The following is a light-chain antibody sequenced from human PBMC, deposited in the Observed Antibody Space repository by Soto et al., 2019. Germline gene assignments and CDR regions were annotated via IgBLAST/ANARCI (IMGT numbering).Light chain of an antibody. V-gene: IGLV2-14*01. Sequence: QSALTQPASVSGSPGQSITISCTGTSSDVGGYNYVSWYQQYPGKAPKLMIHDVSNRPSGVSDRFSGSKSGNTASLTISGRQAEAEAYYYSSSYTSSREKVFGTGTKLTVL. CDR1: SSDVGGYNY. CDR2: DVS. J-gene: IGLJ1*01. CDR3: SSYTSSREKV.